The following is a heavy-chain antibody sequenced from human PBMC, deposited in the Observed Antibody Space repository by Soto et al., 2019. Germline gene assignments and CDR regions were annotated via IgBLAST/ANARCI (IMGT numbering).Heavy chain of an antibody. Sequence: SETLSLTCAVYGGSFSGYYWSWIRQPPGKGLEWIGEINHSGSTNYNPSLKSRVTISVDTSKNQFSLKLSSVTAADTAVYYCARHSTEDIVVVPAPFDYWGQGTLVTVSS. CDR1: GGSFSGYY. V-gene: IGHV4-34*01. CDR2: INHSGST. J-gene: IGHJ4*02. CDR3: ARHSTEDIVVVPAPFDY. D-gene: IGHD2-2*01.